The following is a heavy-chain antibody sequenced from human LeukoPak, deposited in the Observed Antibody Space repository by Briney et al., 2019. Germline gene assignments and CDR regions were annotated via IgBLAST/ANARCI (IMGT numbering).Heavy chain of an antibody. CDR3: ARDSPRYCSSTSCYMLSSGWFDP. D-gene: IGHD2-2*02. Sequence: ASVKVSCKAYGYTFTSYGISWVRQAPGQGLEWMGWISAYNGNTNYAQKLQGRVTMTTDTSTSTAYMELRSRRSDDTAVYYCARDSPRYCSSTSCYMLSSGWFDPWGQGTLVTVSS. CDR1: GYTFTSYG. CDR2: ISAYNGNT. V-gene: IGHV1-18*01. J-gene: IGHJ5*02.